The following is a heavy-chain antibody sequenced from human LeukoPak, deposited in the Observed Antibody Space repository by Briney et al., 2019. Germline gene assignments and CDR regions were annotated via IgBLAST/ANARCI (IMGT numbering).Heavy chain of an antibody. CDR2: INPNSGGT. D-gene: IGHD1-7*01. Sequence: SXXAXXYTFXXXYMHWVRQAPGQGLEWMGWINPNSGGTNYAQKFQGRVTMTRDTSISTAYMELSRLRSDDTAVYYCARIHGYNWNYSYWGQGTLVTVSS. J-gene: IGHJ4*02. V-gene: IGHV1-2*02. CDR1: XYTFXXXY. CDR3: ARIHGYNWNYSY.